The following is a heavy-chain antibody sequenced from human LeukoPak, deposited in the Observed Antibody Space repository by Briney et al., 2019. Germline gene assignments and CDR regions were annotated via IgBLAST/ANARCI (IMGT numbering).Heavy chain of an antibody. CDR1: GFTFSSYW. V-gene: IGHV3-7*04. Sequence: GGSLRLSCAASGFTFSSYWMSWVRQAPGKGLEWVANMKQDGSEKYYVDSVKGRFTISRDNAKNSLYLQMNSLRAEDTAVYYCARSLWFGESYYWGQGTLVTVSS. D-gene: IGHD3-10*01. J-gene: IGHJ4*02. CDR2: MKQDGSEK. CDR3: ARSLWFGESYY.